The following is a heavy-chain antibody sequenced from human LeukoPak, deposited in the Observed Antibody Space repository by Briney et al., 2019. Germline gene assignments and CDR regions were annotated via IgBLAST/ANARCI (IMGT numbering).Heavy chain of an antibody. CDR2: IKQDGSEK. J-gene: IGHJ4*02. V-gene: IGHV3-7*01. CDR1: GFTFSSYW. Sequence: GGSLRLSCAASGFTFSSYWMTRVRQAPGKGLEWVANIKQDGSEKHYVDSVKGRFTISRDNAKNSLYLQMNSLRAEDTAVYYCARAATIDYDSSGYYPKWGQGTLVTVSS. D-gene: IGHD3-22*01. CDR3: ARAATIDYDSSGYYPK.